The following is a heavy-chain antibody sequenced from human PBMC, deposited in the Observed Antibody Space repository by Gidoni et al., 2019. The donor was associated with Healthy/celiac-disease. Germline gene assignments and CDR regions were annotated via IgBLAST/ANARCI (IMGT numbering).Heavy chain of an antibody. CDR1: GGSISSSSYY. D-gene: IGHD3-10*01. Sequence: QLQLQESGPGLVTPSETLSLTCTVSGGSISSSSYYWGWIRQPPGKGLEWIGSIYYSGSTYYNPSLKSRVTISVDTSKNQFSLKLSSVTAADTAVYYCARDRIYGSGSYYSPFDYWGQGTLVTVSS. V-gene: IGHV4-39*07. CDR2: IYYSGST. CDR3: ARDRIYGSGSYYSPFDY. J-gene: IGHJ4*02.